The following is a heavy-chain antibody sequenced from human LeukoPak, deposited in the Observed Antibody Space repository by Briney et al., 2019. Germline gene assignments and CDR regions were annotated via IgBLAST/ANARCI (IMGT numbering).Heavy chain of an antibody. J-gene: IGHJ4*02. CDR1: GFTFSNAW. D-gene: IGHD2-2*01. Sequence: GGSLRLSCAASGFTFSNAWMSWVRQAPGKGLEWVAVIWYDGSNKYYADSVKGRFTISRDNSKNTLYLQMNSLRAEDTAVYYCAGGYQLHLFDYWGQGTLVTVSS. CDR3: AGGYQLHLFDY. V-gene: IGHV3-33*08. CDR2: IWYDGSNK.